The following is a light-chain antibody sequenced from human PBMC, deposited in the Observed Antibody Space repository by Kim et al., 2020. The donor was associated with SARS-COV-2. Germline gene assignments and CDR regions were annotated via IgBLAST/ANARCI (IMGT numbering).Light chain of an antibody. CDR3: LQHNTYPIT. Sequence: ASVGDRVTITSRSSQDIRNDLGWYQQNPGGAPKRLIYGASSLQSGVPSRFGGSGSGTEFTLTISSLQPEDFATYFCLQHNTYPITFGQGTRLEIK. CDR1: QDIRND. V-gene: IGKV1-17*01. J-gene: IGKJ5*01. CDR2: GAS.